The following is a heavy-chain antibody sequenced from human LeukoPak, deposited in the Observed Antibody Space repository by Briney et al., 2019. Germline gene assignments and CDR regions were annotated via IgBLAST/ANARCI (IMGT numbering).Heavy chain of an antibody. V-gene: IGHV3-11*01. CDR1: GFTFSDYY. CDR3: AKDSDYDILTGREGIDS. D-gene: IGHD3-9*01. CDR2: ISSGGSTI. Sequence: PGGSLRLSCAASGFTFSDYYMTWIRQAPGKGLEWVSYISSGGSTIYYADSVKGRFTLSRDNAKNSLYLQMSSLRAEDTAFYYCAKDSDYDILTGREGIDSWGQGTLVTVSS. J-gene: IGHJ4*02.